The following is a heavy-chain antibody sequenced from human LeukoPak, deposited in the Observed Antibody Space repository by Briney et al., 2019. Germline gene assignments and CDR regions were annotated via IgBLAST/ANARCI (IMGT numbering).Heavy chain of an antibody. CDR2: ISSSSSYI. D-gene: IGHD4-11*01. CDR3: ARAHPGDYSDFQFDY. V-gene: IGHV3-21*06. CDR1: GFTFSSYS. J-gene: IGHJ4*02. Sequence: TPGGSLRLSCVASGFTFSSYSMNWVRQAPGKGLEWVSSISSSSSYIYYADSVKGRFTSSRDNAKNSLYLQMNSLRAEDTAVYYCARAHPGDYSDFQFDYWGQGTLVTVSS.